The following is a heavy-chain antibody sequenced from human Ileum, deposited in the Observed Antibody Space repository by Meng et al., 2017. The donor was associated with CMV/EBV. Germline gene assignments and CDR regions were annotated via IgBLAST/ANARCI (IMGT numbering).Heavy chain of an antibody. D-gene: IGHD1-26*01. J-gene: IGHJ4*02. V-gene: IGHV4-34*01. Sequence: QLPLQQWGAGLLKPSETLPLICAVYGGSFSSYHLTWIRQPPGKGLEWIGEVTRSGSTNYNPSLKSRLIISLDTSTNQFSLKLNSVTAADTAIYYCARGSSQVWELLHYWGQGTLVTVSS. CDR1: GGSFSSYH. CDR3: ARGSSQVWELLHY. CDR2: VTRSGST.